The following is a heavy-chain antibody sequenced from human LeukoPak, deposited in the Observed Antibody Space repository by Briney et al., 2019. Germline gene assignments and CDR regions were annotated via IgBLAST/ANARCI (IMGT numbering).Heavy chain of an antibody. D-gene: IGHD5-24*01. CDR2: TYYRSKWGN. V-gene: IGHV6-1*01. Sequence: SQTLSLTCAISGDSVSSNSAALNWIRQSPLRGLEWLGRTYYRSKWGNDYAVSVKSRITINPDTSKNQFSLQLNSVTPEDTAVYYCARERLQLGAFDIWGPGTMVTVSS. CDR3: ARERLQLGAFDI. J-gene: IGHJ3*02. CDR1: GDSVSSNSAA.